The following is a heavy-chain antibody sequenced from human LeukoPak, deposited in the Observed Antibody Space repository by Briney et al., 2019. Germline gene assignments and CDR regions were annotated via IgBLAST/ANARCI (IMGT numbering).Heavy chain of an antibody. D-gene: IGHD5/OR15-5a*01. Sequence: GGSLRLSCAASGFTFSRYAMSWVRQAPGKGLEWVSAIGGSGSNTYYADSVKGRFTISRDNSKSTPSLQLNSLRAEDTAVYYCTKDSSVPFGITDWGQGTLVTVSS. CDR2: IGGSGSNT. CDR1: GFTFSRYA. V-gene: IGHV3-23*01. J-gene: IGHJ4*02. CDR3: TKDSSVPFGITD.